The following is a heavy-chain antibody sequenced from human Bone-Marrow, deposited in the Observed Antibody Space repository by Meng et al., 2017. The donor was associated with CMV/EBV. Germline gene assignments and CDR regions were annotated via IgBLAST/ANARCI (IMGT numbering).Heavy chain of an antibody. Sequence: LKISCAASGFTFSSYAMHWVRQAPGKGLEWVAVISYDGSNKYYADSVKGRFTISRDNSKNTLYLQMNSLRAEDTAVYYCARDGAVVPAAIGYYGMDVWGQGTTVTVSS. J-gene: IGHJ6*02. D-gene: IGHD2-2*01. CDR3: ARDGAVVPAAIGYYGMDV. CDR2: ISYDGSNK. CDR1: GFTFSSYA. V-gene: IGHV3-30*04.